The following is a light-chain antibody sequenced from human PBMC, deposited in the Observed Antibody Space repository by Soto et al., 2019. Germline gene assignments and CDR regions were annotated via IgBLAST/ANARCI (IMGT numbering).Light chain of an antibody. J-gene: IGKJ1*01. CDR2: AAS. Sequence: DIQLTQSPSFLSASVGDRVTITCRASQGISSYLAWYQQKPGKAPKLLIYAASTLQSGVPSRFSGSGSGTDFTLNISSLQPEDFATYYCQQLNSYPWTFGQGTKVEIK. CDR1: QGISSY. V-gene: IGKV1-9*01. CDR3: QQLNSYPWT.